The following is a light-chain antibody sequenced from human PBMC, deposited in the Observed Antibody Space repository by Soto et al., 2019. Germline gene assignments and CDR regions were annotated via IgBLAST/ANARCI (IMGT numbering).Light chain of an antibody. Sequence: AIRMTQSPSSFSASTGDRVTITCRASQGISSYLAWYQQKPGKAPKLLIYAASTLQSGVPSRFSGSGSGTDFTLPISCLQSEDFATYYCQPYYSYPPTFGPGTKVDIK. V-gene: IGKV1-8*01. CDR3: QPYYSYPPT. CDR1: QGISSY. CDR2: AAS. J-gene: IGKJ3*01.